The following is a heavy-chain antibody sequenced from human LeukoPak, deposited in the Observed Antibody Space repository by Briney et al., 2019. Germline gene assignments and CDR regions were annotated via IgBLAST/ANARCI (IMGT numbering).Heavy chain of an antibody. CDR2: IRSKAYGGTT. J-gene: IGHJ6*02. D-gene: IGHD3-16*01. Sequence: GGSLRLSCTASGFTFGDYAMSWFRQAPGKGLEWVGFIRSKAYGGTTEYAASVKGRFTISRDDSKSIAYLQMNSLKTEDTAVYYCTRDAGGLLKAPHYYYYYGMDVWGQGTTVTVSS. CDR1: GFTFGDYA. V-gene: IGHV3-49*03. CDR3: TRDAGGLLKAPHYYYYYGMDV.